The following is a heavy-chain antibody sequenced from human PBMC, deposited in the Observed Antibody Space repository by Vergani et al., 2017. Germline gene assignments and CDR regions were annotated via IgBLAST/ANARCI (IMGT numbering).Heavy chain of an antibody. J-gene: IGHJ6*03. Sequence: QVQLQESGPGLVKPSETLSLTCTVSGGSISSYYWSWIRQPPGKGLEWIGYIYYSGSTNYNPSLKSRVTISVYTSKNQFSLKLSSVTAADTAVYYCARYAQEFAGTPPYYYYYYMDVWGKGTTVTGSS. CDR3: ARYAQEFAGTPPYYYYYYMDV. D-gene: IGHD1-7*01. V-gene: IGHV4-59*01. CDR2: IYYSGST. CDR1: GGSISSYY.